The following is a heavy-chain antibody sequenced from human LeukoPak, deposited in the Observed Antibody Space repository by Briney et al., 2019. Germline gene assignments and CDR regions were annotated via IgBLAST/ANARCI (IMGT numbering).Heavy chain of an antibody. CDR2: MSYTGST. CDR3: ARDIDKTAMVFKSFDN. Sequence: SETLSLTCTVSGVSINTYSWSWVRQPPGKGLEWIGYMSYTGSTSYNPSLRSRVTISVDTSKNQFSLKLNSVTAADTAVYYCARDIDKTAMVFKSFDNWGQGTLVTVSS. J-gene: IGHJ4*02. V-gene: IGHV4-59*12. CDR1: GVSINTYS. D-gene: IGHD5-18*01.